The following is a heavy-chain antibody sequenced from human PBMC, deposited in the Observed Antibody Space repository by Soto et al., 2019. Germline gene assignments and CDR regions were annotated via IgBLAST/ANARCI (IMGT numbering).Heavy chain of an antibody. J-gene: IGHJ4*02. D-gene: IGHD1-20*01. CDR2: ITNRATGDTT. V-gene: IGHV3-72*01. CDR3: ASSITQMLTD. Sequence: EVQLVESGGGLVQSGGSLRLSCTASGFSVSDHFMDWVRQTPGKGLEWLGQITNRATGDTTFYAASVKGRSTVSKDESRNSLYLQMNSLKTEDTAVYYCASSITQMLTDWGQGTLVAVAS. CDR1: GFSVSDHF.